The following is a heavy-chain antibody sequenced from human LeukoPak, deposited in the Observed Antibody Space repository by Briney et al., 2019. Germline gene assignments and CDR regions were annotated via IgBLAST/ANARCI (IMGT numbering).Heavy chain of an antibody. CDR2: IRSDGSNT. Sequence: GGSLRLSCAASGFTFSNYGMHWVRQAAGKGLEWVAFIRSDGSNTYYTDFVKGRFTISRDNSKNTLYLQMNSLRAEDTAVYFCARGFCTGGSCTKFDYWGQGTLVTVSS. J-gene: IGHJ4*02. CDR3: ARGFCTGGSCTKFDY. D-gene: IGHD2-15*01. CDR1: GFTFSNYG. V-gene: IGHV3-30*02.